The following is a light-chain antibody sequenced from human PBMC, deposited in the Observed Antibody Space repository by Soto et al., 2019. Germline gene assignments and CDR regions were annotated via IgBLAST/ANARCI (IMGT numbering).Light chain of an antibody. CDR3: GSYAGSNNML. CDR1: SNDIGGSNF. Sequence: QSALTQPPSASGSPGQSVTISCTGTSNDIGGSNFVSWYQQHPDKAPKLIIYEVTKRPSGVPDRFSAFKSGNTASLTVAGLQPEDEADYYCGSYAGSNNMLFGGGTKLTVL. J-gene: IGLJ2*01. V-gene: IGLV2-8*01. CDR2: EVT.